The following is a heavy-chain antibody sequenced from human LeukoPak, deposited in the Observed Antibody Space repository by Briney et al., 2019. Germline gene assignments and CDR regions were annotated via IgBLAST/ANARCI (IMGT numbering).Heavy chain of an antibody. D-gene: IGHD2-8*01. V-gene: IGHV4-39*01. J-gene: IGHJ4*02. CDR2: IYYSGST. Sequence: KPSETLSLTCTVSGGSISSSSYYWGWIRQPPGEGLEWIGSIYYSGSTYYNPSLKSRVTISVDTSKNQFSLKLSSVTAADTAVYYCARPSRTNYYFDYWGQGTLVTVSS. CDR3: ARPSRTNYYFDY. CDR1: GGSISSSSYY.